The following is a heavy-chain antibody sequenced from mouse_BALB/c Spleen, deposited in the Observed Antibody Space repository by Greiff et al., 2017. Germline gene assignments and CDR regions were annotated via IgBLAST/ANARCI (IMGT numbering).Heavy chain of an antibody. CDR1: GFTFSSFG. D-gene: IGHD2-3*01. Sequence: EVQLVESGGGLVQPGGSRKLSCAASGFTFSSFGMHWVRQAPEKGLEWVAYISSGSSTIYYADTVKGRFTISRDNPKNTLFLQMTSLRSEDTAMYYCAREGIYDGYYSAWLAYWGQGTLVTVSA. V-gene: IGHV5-17*02. CDR3: AREGIYDGYYSAWLAY. J-gene: IGHJ3*01. CDR2: ISSGSSTI.